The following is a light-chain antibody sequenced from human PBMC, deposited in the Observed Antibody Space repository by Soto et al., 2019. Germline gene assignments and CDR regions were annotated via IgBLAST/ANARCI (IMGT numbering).Light chain of an antibody. CDR3: QESYTLRLT. J-gene: IGKJ3*01. Sequence: DIQMTQSPSSLSASVGDRVTISCRASQHIDFYLNWYQQRPGKAPNLLIYGASSLQSGVPSRFSGSVSGTDFTLTISSLQPEDFATYYCQESYTLRLTFGPGTTVDV. V-gene: IGKV1-39*01. CDR2: GAS. CDR1: QHIDFY.